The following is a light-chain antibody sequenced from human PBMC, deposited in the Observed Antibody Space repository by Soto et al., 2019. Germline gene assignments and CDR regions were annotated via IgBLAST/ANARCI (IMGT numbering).Light chain of an antibody. J-gene: IGKJ1*01. CDR3: QQRYSTPWT. CDR1: QSISTY. V-gene: IGKV1-39*01. CDR2: AAS. Sequence: LPRPQSPSPLSASVGARVTITGRASQSISTYLNWYQKKPGKAPKILIYAASSLQSGVPSRFSGSGSGTDFNLTISSLQTEDFATYECQQRYSTPWTVGQGTQVEIK.